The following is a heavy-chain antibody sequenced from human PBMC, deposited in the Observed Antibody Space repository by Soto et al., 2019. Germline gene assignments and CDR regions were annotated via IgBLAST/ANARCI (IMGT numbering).Heavy chain of an antibody. D-gene: IGHD3-10*01. CDR1: GGSFSGYY. J-gene: IGHJ6*03. Sequence: QVQLQQWGAGLLKPSETLSLTCAVYGGSFSGYYWSWIRQPPGKGLEWIGEINHSGSTNYNPSLKSRVTISVDSSKNQFSLKLSSVTAADTAAYYCPSPASGRPSFYYYYYYMDVWGKGTTVTVYS. CDR3: PSPASGRPSFYYYYYYMDV. CDR2: INHSGST. V-gene: IGHV4-34*01.